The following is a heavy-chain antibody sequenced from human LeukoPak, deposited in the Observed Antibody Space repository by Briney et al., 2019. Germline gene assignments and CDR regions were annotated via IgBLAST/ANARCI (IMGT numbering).Heavy chain of an antibody. CDR3: AKAECTSTSCSYYLDY. CDR2: ISGSGTST. CDR1: GFTFSNYA. V-gene: IGHV3-23*01. D-gene: IGHD2-2*01. J-gene: IGHJ4*02. Sequence: GGSLRLSCAVSGFTFSNYAMTWVRQAPGKGLEWVSAISGSGTSTYFADSVKGRFPISRDNSKNTLYLQMNSLRAEDTAVYYCAKAECTSTSCSYYLDYRGQGTLVTVSS.